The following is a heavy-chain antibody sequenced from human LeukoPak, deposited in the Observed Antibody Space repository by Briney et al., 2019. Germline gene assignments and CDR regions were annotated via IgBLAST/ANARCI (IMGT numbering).Heavy chain of an antibody. V-gene: IGHV3-7*02. CDR2: IKEDGSAK. CDR1: GFIFSSYW. CDR3: ASFIRQQLVHTDFDY. Sequence: PGGSLRLSCAASGFIFSSYWMNWVRQAPGKGLEWVANIKEDGSAKYYVDSVKGRFTISRDNAKNSLYLQMNSLRAEDTAVYYCASFIRQQLVHTDFDYWGQGTLVTVSS. D-gene: IGHD6-13*01. J-gene: IGHJ4*02.